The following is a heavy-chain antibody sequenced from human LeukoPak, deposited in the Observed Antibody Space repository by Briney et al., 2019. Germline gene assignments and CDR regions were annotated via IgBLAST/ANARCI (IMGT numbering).Heavy chain of an antibody. J-gene: IGHJ6*04. CDR2: ISWDGGST. D-gene: IGHD3-10*01. Sequence: GGSLRLSCAASGFTFDDYAMHWVRQAPGKGLEWVSLISWDGGSTYYADSVKGRFTISRDNSKNSLYLQMNSLRAEDTALYYCAKDRGSAYGSGSYYQDYYGMDVWGKGTTVTVSS. CDR3: AKDRGSAYGSGSYYQDYYGMDV. V-gene: IGHV3-43D*04. CDR1: GFTFDDYA.